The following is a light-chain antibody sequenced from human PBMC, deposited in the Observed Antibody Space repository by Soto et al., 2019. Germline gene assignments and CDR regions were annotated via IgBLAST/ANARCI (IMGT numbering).Light chain of an antibody. CDR1: TNIFSW. V-gene: IGKV1-5*03. J-gene: IGKJ2*01. Sequence: DLQMTQAPSTLSASVGDKVTINCRASTNIFSWLSWYQQKPGKATKLLIYKASSVESGVPARFSGSGSGTECTLTISSMQPDDCATYYCQRYSSDYTFGQGTKLEIK. CDR3: QRYSSDYT. CDR2: KAS.